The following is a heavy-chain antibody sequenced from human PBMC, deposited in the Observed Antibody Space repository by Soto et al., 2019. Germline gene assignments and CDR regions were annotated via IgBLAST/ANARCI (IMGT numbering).Heavy chain of an antibody. D-gene: IGHD3-9*01. CDR2: INPMFNST. V-gene: IGHV1-69*01. CDR3: ARQIFAADY. J-gene: IGHJ4*02. CDR1: GGTFDHAA. Sequence: QVQLVQSGAEVKKPGSSVKVSCEAPGGTFDHAAITWVRQAPGQGLEWVGGINPMFNSTHYAQKFQGRVTITAEEVTSTAFMALRGLTSDDTAVYYCARQIFAADYWGQGTLLVVSS.